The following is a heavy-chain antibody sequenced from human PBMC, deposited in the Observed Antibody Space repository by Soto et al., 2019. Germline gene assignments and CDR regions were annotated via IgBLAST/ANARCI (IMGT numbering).Heavy chain of an antibody. CDR2: INAGNGNT. CDR1: GYTFTSYA. Sequence: QVQLVQSGAEVKKPGASVKVSCKASGYTFTSYAMHWVRQAPGQRLEWMGWINAGNGNTKYSQKFQGRVTITRDTSASTAYMELSSLRSEDTAVCYCARGSSGWYENFDYWGQGTLVTVSS. V-gene: IGHV1-3*01. J-gene: IGHJ4*02. D-gene: IGHD6-19*01. CDR3: ARGSSGWYENFDY.